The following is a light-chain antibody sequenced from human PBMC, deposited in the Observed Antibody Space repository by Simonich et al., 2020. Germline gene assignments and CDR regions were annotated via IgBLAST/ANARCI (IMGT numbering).Light chain of an antibody. Sequence: QSALTQPASVSGSPGQSITISCTETSSDVGRSNLVSWYQQHPGKAPKLMIYEGSKRPSGVSNRFSGSKSGNTASLTISGLQAEDEADYYCCSYAGSSTFVVFGGGTKLTVL. V-gene: IGLV2-23*03. CDR2: EGS. J-gene: IGLJ2*01. CDR3: CSYAGSSTFVV. CDR1: SSDVGRSNL.